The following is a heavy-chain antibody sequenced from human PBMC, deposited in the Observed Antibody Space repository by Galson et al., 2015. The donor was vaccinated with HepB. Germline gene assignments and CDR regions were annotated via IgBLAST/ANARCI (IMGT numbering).Heavy chain of an antibody. CDR3: ARNGAEIFEDWFDP. CDR1: GGSISSGGYC. CDR2: IHTSGNT. V-gene: IGHV4-61*02. J-gene: IGHJ5*02. Sequence: TLSLTCTVSGGSISSGGYCWSWIRQPAGKGLEWIGRIHTSGNTNYNPSLKSRVTMSLDTSKNQFSLKLSSVTAADTAVYYCARNGAEIFEDWFDPWGQGTLVTVSS. D-gene: IGHD3-3*01.